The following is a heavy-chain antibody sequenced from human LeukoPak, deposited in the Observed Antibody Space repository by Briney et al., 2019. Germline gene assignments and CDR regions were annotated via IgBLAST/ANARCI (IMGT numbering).Heavy chain of an antibody. D-gene: IGHD3-22*01. V-gene: IGHV1-18*01. CDR2: ISAYNGNT. CDR1: GYTFTSYG. J-gene: IGHJ4*02. CDR3: ARSYGSSGYESSFDY. Sequence: ASVKVSCKASGYTFTSYGISWVRQAPGQGLEWMGWISAYNGNTNYAQKLQGRVTMTRDTSTSTVYMELSSLSSEDTAVYYCARSYGSSGYESSFDYWGQGTLVTVSS.